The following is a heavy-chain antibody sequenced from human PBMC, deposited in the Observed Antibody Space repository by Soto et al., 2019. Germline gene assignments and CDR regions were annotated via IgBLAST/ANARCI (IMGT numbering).Heavy chain of an antibody. J-gene: IGHJ4*02. CDR2: ITGSGGST. D-gene: IGHD5-12*01. CDR1: GFTFSNYA. V-gene: IGHV3-23*01. Sequence: EVPLLESGGDLVQPGGSLRLSCAASGFTFSNYAMSWVRQTPGQGLEWVSAITGSGGSTYHADSVKGRFTISRDNSTNTLYLQMNSLGAEDTCIHQCAKGHSVSPPYFFDYWGQGTLVTVSS. CDR3: AKGHSVSPPYFFDY.